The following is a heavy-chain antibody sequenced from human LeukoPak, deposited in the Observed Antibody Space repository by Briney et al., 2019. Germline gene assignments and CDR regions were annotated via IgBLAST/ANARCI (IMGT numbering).Heavy chain of an antibody. J-gene: IGHJ4*02. CDR3: ARDRDYYDSSGPDY. CDR2: ISSSSSTI. CDR1: GFSFGSYS. D-gene: IGHD3-22*01. V-gene: IGHV3-48*04. Sequence: GGSLRLFCTASGFSFGSYSMNWVRQAPGKGLEWVSYISSSSSTIYYADSVKGRFTISRDNAKNSLYLQMNSLRAEDTAVYYCARDRDYYDSSGPDYWGQGTLVTVSS.